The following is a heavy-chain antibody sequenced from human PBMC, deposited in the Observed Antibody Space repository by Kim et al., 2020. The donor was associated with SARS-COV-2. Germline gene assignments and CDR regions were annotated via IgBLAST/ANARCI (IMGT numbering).Heavy chain of an antibody. J-gene: IGHJ4*02. CDR3: AKDPEGYSSGWYPYYFQY. V-gene: IGHV3-23*01. CDR2: ISGSGVDT. Sequence: GGSLRLSCAASGFTFSRNVMSWVRQAPGKGLEWVSGISGSGVDTYYADSVKGRFTISRDNSKNTLNLQMNSLRAEDTAIYYCAKDPEGYSSGWYPYYFQYWGQGTLITVSS. D-gene: IGHD3-22*01. CDR1: GFTFSRNV.